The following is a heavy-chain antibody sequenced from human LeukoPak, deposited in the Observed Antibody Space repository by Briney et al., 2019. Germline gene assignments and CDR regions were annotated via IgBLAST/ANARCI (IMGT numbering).Heavy chain of an antibody. CDR2: MNSDGSST. CDR3: ARDLRVTMVRGPDDYYYYGMDV. Sequence: PGGSLRLSCAASGFXFSSYWIHWVRQAPGKGQVWVSLMNSDGSSTSYADSVKGRFTISRDNAKNTLYLQMNSLRAEDTAVYYCARDLRVTMVRGPDDYYYYGMDVWGQGTTVTVSS. D-gene: IGHD3-10*01. CDR1: GFXFSSYW. J-gene: IGHJ6*02. V-gene: IGHV3-74*01.